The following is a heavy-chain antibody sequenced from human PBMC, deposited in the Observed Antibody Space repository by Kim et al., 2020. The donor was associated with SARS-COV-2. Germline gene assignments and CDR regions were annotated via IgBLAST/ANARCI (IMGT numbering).Heavy chain of an antibody. D-gene: IGHD3-16*01. CDR3: ARDGGVSGLFDY. Sequence: IYDEDSVKGRFTISRDTAKTDVDLQMNSLRVEGTAVYYCARDGGVSGLFDYWGHGTLVTVSS. J-gene: IGHJ4*01. CDR2: I. V-gene: IGHV3-48*03.